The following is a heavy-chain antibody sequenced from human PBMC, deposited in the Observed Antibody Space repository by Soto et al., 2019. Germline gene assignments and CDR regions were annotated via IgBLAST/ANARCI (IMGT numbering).Heavy chain of an antibody. V-gene: IGHV4-4*07. Sequence: PSETLSLTCTFSCASMNSYHWSWIRQPAGKGLEWIGHIHSSGSTNYNPSLKSRVTMSVDTSKNQFSLRLMSLTAADTAVYYCARDQGVAAAGITWFDPWGQGSLVTVS. CDR3: ARDQGVAAAGITWFDP. CDR2: IHSSGST. D-gene: IGHD6-13*01. J-gene: IGHJ5*02. CDR1: CASMNSYH.